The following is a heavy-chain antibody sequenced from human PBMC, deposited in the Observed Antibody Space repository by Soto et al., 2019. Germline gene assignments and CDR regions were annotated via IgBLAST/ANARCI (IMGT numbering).Heavy chain of an antibody. J-gene: IGHJ5*01. Sequence: GGSLRLSCAASGFTFTTYAMTWVRQSPGRGLQWVSGISATGGLKYYADSVQGRFTISRDNSKNTLYLQMDNLRDEDTAIYYCAREVGAPSGWLDSWGQGTQVTGSS. CDR2: ISATGGLK. V-gene: IGHV3-23*01. D-gene: IGHD1-26*01. CDR1: GFTFTTYA. CDR3: AREVGAPSGWLDS.